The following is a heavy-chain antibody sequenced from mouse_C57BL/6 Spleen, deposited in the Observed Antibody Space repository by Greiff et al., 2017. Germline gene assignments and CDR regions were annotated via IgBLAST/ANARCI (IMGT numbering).Heavy chain of an antibody. Sequence: VQLQQSGPELVKPGASVKISCKASGYAFRSSWMNWVKQRPGQGLEWIGRIYPGDGDTNYNGKFKGKATLTADKSSSTAYMQLSGLTSEDSAVYFCARWSFAYWGQGTLVTVSA. CDR2: IYPGDGDT. CDR1: GYAFRSSW. CDR3: ARWSFAY. V-gene: IGHV1-82*01. J-gene: IGHJ3*01.